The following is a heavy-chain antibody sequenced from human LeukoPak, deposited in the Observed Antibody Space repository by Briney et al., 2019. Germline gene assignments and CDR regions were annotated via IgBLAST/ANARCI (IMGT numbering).Heavy chain of an antibody. CDR1: GGSFSGYY. J-gene: IGHJ4*02. V-gene: IGHV4-34*01. D-gene: IGHD3-22*01. CDR3: ARGRDYYDSSGYSGLLGY. CDR2: INHSGSN. Sequence: SETLSLTCAVYGGSFSGYYWSWIRQPPGKGLEWIGEINHSGSNNYNPSLKSRVTISVDTSKNQFSLKLSSVTAADTAVYYCARGRDYYDSSGYSGLLGYWGQGTLVTVSS.